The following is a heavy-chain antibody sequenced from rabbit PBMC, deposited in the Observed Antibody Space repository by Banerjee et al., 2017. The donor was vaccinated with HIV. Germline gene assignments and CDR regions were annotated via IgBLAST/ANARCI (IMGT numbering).Heavy chain of an antibody. V-gene: IGHV1S40*01. CDR2: IYAGSSGRT. Sequence: QSLEESGGDLVKPGASLTLTCTASGFSFSGDYDIGWVRQAPGKGLEWIACIYAGSSGRTYYASWAKGRFTISKTSSTTVTLQMTSLTAADTATYFCARGLNLWGQGTLVTVS. CDR3: ARGLNL. CDR1: GFSFSGDYD. J-gene: IGHJ4*01.